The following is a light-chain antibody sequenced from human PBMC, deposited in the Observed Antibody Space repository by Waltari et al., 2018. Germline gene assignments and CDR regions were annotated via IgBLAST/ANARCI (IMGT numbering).Light chain of an antibody. CDR2: STY. V-gene: IGKV3-20*01. J-gene: IGKJ4*01. Sequence: EIVLTQSPGTLSLSPGDRATLSCRASQTVSTIALIWYQQKPGQAPRVLIYSTYNRATGIPDRVSGSGSGTDFTLTINRLAPEDFAMYYCQQYDGIVVTFGGGTKVEI. CDR1: QTVSTIA. CDR3: QQYDGIVVT.